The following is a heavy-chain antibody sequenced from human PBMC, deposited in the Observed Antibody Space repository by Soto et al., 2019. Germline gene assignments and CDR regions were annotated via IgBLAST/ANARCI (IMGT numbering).Heavy chain of an antibody. CDR1: GFRFSLYA. V-gene: IGHV3-30-3*01. D-gene: IGHD2-15*01. CDR2: ISYDGSNK. Sequence: QVQLVESGRGVVQPGRSLRLSCAASGFRFSLYAMHWVRQAPGKGLEWVSVISYDGSNKYYTDSVKGRFTISRDNSKNTVYLQMNSLRAEDTAVYYCARDRGGACSGGSCYSFWGQGTLVTVSS. J-gene: IGHJ4*02. CDR3: ARDRGGACSGGSCYSF.